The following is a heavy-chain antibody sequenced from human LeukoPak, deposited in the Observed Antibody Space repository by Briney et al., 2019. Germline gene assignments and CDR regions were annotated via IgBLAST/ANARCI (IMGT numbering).Heavy chain of an antibody. V-gene: IGHV1-18*04. J-gene: IGHJ6*02. Sequence: ASVKVSCKASGYTFTGYYMHWVRQAPGQGLEWMGWISAYNGNTNYAQKLQGRVTMTTDTSTSTAYMELRSLRSDDTAVYYCARGPVFYCSSTSCQDYYYYGMDVWGQGTTVTVSS. CDR3: ARGPVFYCSSTSCQDYYYYGMDV. D-gene: IGHD2-2*01. CDR2: ISAYNGNT. CDR1: GYTFTGYY.